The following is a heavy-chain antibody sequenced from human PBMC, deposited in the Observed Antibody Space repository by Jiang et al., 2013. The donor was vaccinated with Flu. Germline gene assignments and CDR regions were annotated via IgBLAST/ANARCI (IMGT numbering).Heavy chain of an antibody. CDR1: GYSFSRYW. V-gene: IGHV5-51*01. CDR2: IFPADSDT. D-gene: IGHD2-8*02. Sequence: VQLVESGTEVKKPGESLKISCKGSGYSFSRYWIGWVRQMPGKGLEWLGIIFPADSDTRYSPSFQGQVTISADKSINTAYLQWSSLRASDNAMYYCASRVLGAAGAFDIWGQGTKVTVSS. CDR3: ASRVLGAAGAFDI. J-gene: IGHJ3*02.